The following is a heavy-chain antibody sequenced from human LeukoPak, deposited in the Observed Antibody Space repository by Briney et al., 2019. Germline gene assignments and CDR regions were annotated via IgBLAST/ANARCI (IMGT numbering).Heavy chain of an antibody. D-gene: IGHD6-6*01. V-gene: IGHV3-23*01. CDR1: GFTFSGYT. J-gene: IGHJ4*02. CDR2: INTGGTS. Sequence: PGGSLRLSCAASGFTFSGYTMSWVRQAPGKGLEWVSGINTGGTSSYADSVKGPFTISRDNSKNTLYLQMNSLRAEDTAVYSCARKWGSSSPYFDFWGQGTLVAVSS. CDR3: ARKWGSSSPYFDF.